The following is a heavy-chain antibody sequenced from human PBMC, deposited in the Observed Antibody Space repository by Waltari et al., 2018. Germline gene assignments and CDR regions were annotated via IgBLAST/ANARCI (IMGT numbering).Heavy chain of an antibody. J-gene: IGHJ4*02. CDR2: IRREPYNYAT. CDR1: GLRFSGPS. CDR3: SGGEVTGTDF. V-gene: IGHV3-73*01. D-gene: IGHD6-19*01. Sequence: EVQVVESGGGLVQPGGSLKLSCATSGLRFSGPSIHWVRQTSGKGLEWVGRIRREPYNYATAYSASVKGRFTISRDDSKNTAFLQMNSLMTEDTAVYYCSGGEVTGTDFWGQGTLVTVSS.